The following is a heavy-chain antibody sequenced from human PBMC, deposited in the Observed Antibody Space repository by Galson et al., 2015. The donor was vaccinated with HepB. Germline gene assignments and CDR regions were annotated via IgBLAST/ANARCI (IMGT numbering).Heavy chain of an antibody. Sequence: SLRLSCAASGLTFSSYGMNWVRQAPGKGLEWVALISYDGSYIYYADSVKGRFTISRDNSKNTLYLQMNSLRAGDTAVYYCATGYSSGGPAFDYWGQGTLVTVST. V-gene: IGHV3-30*03. D-gene: IGHD6-19*01. CDR2: ISYDGSYI. J-gene: IGHJ4*02. CDR3: ATGYSSGGPAFDY. CDR1: GLTFSSYG.